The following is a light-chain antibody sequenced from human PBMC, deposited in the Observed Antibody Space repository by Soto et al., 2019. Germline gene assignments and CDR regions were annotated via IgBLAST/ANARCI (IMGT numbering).Light chain of an antibody. CDR2: EAS. V-gene: IGKV3-15*01. CDR1: QSVGSN. CDR3: QQYNNWPPLT. J-gene: IGKJ2*01. Sequence: EIVMTQSPATLSVSPGERATLSCWASQSVGSNLAWYQQKPGQAPRLLIYEASTRATGIPARFSGSGFGTAFTLTISSLQSEDFAVYYCQQYNNWPPLTFGQGTKLEIK.